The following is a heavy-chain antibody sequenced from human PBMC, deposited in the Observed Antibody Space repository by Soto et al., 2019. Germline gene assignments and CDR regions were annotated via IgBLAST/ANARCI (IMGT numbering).Heavy chain of an antibody. CDR2: IYYSGST. CDR3: ARQNYYDSSGFDY. V-gene: IGHV4-61*01. J-gene: IGHJ4*02. Sequence: SETLSLTCTVSGGSVSSSGSHYWGWIRQPSGRGLEWIGYIYYSGSTNYNPSLKSRVTISVDTSKNQFSLKLSSVTAADTAVYYCARQNYYDSSGFDYWGQGTLVTVSS. D-gene: IGHD3-22*01. CDR1: GGSVSSSGSHY.